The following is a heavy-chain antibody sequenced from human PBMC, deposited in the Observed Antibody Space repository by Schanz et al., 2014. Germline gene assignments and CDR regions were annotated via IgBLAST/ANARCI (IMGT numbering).Heavy chain of an antibody. CDR2: IYPDGST. CDR3: ARPSGSYFWAFDI. J-gene: IGHJ3*02. D-gene: IGHD3-10*01. Sequence: DVQVVESGGDLVQPRGSLRLSCAASGFTVDSNYMSWVRQAPGKGLEWVSIIYPDGSTNYGDSMKGRFTVSRDEWKNTLYLQMNSLRGEDSAVYYCARPSGSYFWAFDIWGQGTMVTVSS. CDR1: GFTVDSNY. V-gene: IGHV3-66*01.